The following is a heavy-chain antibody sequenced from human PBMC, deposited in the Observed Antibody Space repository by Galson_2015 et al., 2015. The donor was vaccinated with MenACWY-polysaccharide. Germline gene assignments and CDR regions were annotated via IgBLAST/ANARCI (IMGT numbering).Heavy chain of an antibody. J-gene: IGHJ6*02. V-gene: IGHV4-59*01. CDR1: GGSLSGSY. CDR2: IYYSGST. CDR3: ARSGTSTSWLYYYYGMDV. D-gene: IGHD2-2*01. Sequence: ETLSLTCTVSGGSLSGSYWSWTRQPPGKGLEWIGYIYYSGSTNYNPSLKSRVTMSLDISKNQFSLKLSSVTAADTAVYYCARSGTSTSWLYYYYGMDVRGQGTTVTVSS.